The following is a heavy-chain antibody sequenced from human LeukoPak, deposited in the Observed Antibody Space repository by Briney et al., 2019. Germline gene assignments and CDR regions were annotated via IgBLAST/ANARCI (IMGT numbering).Heavy chain of an antibody. V-gene: IGHV3-15*01. CDR1: RFTFSNAW. CDR2: IKSKTDGGTT. CDR3: ARVVWTDYGGNSKYMDV. J-gene: IGHJ6*03. D-gene: IGHD4-23*01. Sequence: GGSLRLSCAASRFTFSNAWMSWVRQAPGKGLEWVGRIKSKTDGGTTDYAAPVKGRFTISRDDSKNTLYLQMNSLKTEDTAVYYCARVVWTDYGGNSKYMDVWGKGTTVTVSS.